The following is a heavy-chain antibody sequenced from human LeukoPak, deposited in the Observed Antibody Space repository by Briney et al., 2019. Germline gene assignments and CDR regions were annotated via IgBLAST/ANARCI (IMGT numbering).Heavy chain of an antibody. CDR2: IYSGGST. CDR1: GFTVSSNY. V-gene: IGHV3-53*01. D-gene: IGHD6-6*01. J-gene: IGHJ5*02. CDR3: ARGPRPEYSSSSPWYNWFDP. Sequence: GGSLRLSCAASGFTVSSNYMSWVRQAPGKGLEWVSVIYSGGSTYYADSVKGRFTISRDNSKNTLYLQMNSLRAEDTAVYYCARGPRPEYSSSSPWYNWFDPWGQGTLVTVSS.